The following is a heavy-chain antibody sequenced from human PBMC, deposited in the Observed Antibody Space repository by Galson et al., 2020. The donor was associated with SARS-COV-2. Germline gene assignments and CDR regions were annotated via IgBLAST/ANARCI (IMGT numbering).Heavy chain of an antibody. CDR2: IYPGDSDT. J-gene: IGHJ3*02. CDR3: ARIRRHIMITFGGVIPYDAFDI. Sequence: GESLKISCKGSGYSFTSYWIGWVRQMPGKGLEWMGIIYPGDSDTRYSPSFQGQVTISADKSISTAYLQWSSLKASDTAMYYCARIRRHIMITFGGVIPYDAFDIWGQGTMVTVSS. V-gene: IGHV5-51*01. CDR1: GYSFTSYW. D-gene: IGHD3-16*02.